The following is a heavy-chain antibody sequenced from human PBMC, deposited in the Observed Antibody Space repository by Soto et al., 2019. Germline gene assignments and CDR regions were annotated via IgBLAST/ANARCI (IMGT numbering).Heavy chain of an antibody. Sequence: QVQLQQWGAGLLKASETLSLTCAVVGDSLXGQXWXXIRQSPGKGLEWIGELDQSGGTNYNPSLKSRAIISDDTSKNQFSLTLTXXTAXXXAVXXXAXXXXXXXXXXSLDVWGQGTTVTVSS. CDR2: LDQSGGT. V-gene: IGHV4-34*01. CDR1: GDSLXGQX. CDR3: AXXXXXXXXXXSLDV. J-gene: IGHJ6*02.